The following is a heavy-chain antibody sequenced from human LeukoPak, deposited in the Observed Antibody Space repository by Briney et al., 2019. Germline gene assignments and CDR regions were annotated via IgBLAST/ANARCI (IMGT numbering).Heavy chain of an antibody. CDR2: AYYTGST. CDR3: ARTFYYESSDYYYYAFDI. J-gene: IGHJ3*02. D-gene: IGHD3-22*01. CDR1: GGSISSYY. V-gene: IGHV4-59*01. Sequence: SETLSLTCTVSGGSISSYYWTWIRQPPEKGLEWIGHAYYTGSTNYNPSLKSRVTISVDTSKNQFSLKLSSVTAADTAVYYCARTFYYESSDYYYYAFDIWGQGTMVTVSS.